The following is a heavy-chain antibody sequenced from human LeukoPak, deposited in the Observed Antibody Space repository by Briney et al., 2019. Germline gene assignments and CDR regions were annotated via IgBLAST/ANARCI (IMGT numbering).Heavy chain of an antibody. CDR1: GGTFSSYA. CDR2: IIPIFGTA. CDR3: ASEDVEYSSSSYFDY. V-gene: IGHV1-69*05. J-gene: IGHJ4*02. Sequence: PRASVKVSCKASGGTFSSYAISWVRQAPGQGLESMGRIIPIFGTANYAQKFQGRVTITTDESTSTAYMELSSLRSEDTAVYYCASEDVEYSSSSYFDYWGQGTLVTVSS. D-gene: IGHD6-6*01.